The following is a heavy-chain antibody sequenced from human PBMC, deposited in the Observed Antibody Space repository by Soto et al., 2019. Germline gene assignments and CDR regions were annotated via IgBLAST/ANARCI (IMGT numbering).Heavy chain of an antibody. V-gene: IGHV1-69*02. Sequence: QVQLVQSGAEVKKPGSSVKVSCKASGGTFSSYTISWVRQAPGQGLEWMGRIIPILGIANYAQKFQGRVTITADKSTSTAYMELSSLRSEDTAVYYCAGYCGGGSCYSGVDYWGQGTLVTVSS. CDR2: IIPILGIA. J-gene: IGHJ4*02. CDR3: AGYCGGGSCYSGVDY. CDR1: GGTFSSYT. D-gene: IGHD2-15*01.